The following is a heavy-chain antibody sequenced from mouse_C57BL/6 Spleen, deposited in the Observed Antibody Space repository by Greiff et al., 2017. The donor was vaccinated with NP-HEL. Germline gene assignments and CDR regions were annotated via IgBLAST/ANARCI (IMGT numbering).Heavy chain of an antibody. CDR2: IDPETGGT. CDR1: GYTFTDYE. V-gene: IGHV1-15*01. D-gene: IGHD5-1*01. Sequence: QVQLQQSGAELVRPGASVTLSCKASGYTFTDYEMHWVKQTPVHGLEWIGAIDPETGGTAYNQKFKGKAILTADKSSSTAYMQLRSLTSEDSAVYYCTRGSSTAEGYFGVWGTGTTVTVAS. CDR3: TRGSSTAEGYFGV. J-gene: IGHJ1*03.